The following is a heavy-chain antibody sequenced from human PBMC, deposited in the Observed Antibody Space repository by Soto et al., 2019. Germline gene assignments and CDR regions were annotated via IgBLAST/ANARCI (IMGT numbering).Heavy chain of an antibody. V-gene: IGHV3-23*01. D-gene: IGHD1-7*01. CDR3: AKDLSRSGTTSSVNGMDV. Sequence: GGSLRLSCAASGFTFSSYAMSWVRQAPGKGLEWVSAISGSGGSTYYADSVKGRFTISRDNSKDTLYLQMNSLRAEDTAGYYGAKDLSRSGTTSSVNGMDVWGQGTTVTVSS. J-gene: IGHJ6*02. CDR2: ISGSGGST. CDR1: GFTFSSYA.